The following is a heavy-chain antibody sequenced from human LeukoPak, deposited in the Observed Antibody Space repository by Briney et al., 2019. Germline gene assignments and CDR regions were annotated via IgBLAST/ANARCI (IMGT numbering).Heavy chain of an antibody. V-gene: IGHV3-43*02. J-gene: IGHJ4*02. CDR1: GFSFDDYA. Sequence: GGSLRLSCAASGFSFDDYAMHWVRQAPGKGLEWLSLISGDGDSIYYADSVKGRFTISRDSSTNSLYLQLNSLRAEDAALYYCAKDRTLYSAYDAGFDYWGQGTLVTVSS. CDR2: ISGDGDSI. D-gene: IGHD5-12*01. CDR3: AKDRTLYSAYDAGFDY.